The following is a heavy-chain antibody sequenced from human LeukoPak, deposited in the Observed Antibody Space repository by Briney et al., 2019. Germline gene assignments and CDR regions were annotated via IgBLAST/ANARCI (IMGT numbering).Heavy chain of an antibody. CDR3: ARVWDPIYYYYYDMDV. J-gene: IGHJ6*02. CDR2: ISYDGSNK. V-gene: IGHV3-30-3*01. D-gene: IGHD3-16*01. CDR1: GFTFSSYA. Sequence: GRSLRLSCAASGFTFSSYAMHWVRQAPGKGLEWVAVISYDGSNKYYADSVKGRFTISRDNSKNTLYLQMNSLRAEDTAVYCCARVWDPIYYYYYDMDVWGQGTTVTVSS.